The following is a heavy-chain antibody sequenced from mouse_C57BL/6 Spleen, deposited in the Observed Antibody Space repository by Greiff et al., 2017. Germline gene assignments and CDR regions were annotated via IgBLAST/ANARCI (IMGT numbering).Heavy chain of an antibody. D-gene: IGHD2-1*01. J-gene: IGHJ2*01. CDR1: GFSFNTYA. Sequence: SGGGLVQPKGSLKLSCAASGFSFNTYAMNWVRQAPGKGLEWVARIRSKSNNYATYYADSVKDRFTISRDDSESMLYLQMNNLKTEDTAMYYCVRIYYGYFDYWGQGTTLTVSS. CDR2: IRSKSNNYAT. V-gene: IGHV10-1*01. CDR3: VRIYYGYFDY.